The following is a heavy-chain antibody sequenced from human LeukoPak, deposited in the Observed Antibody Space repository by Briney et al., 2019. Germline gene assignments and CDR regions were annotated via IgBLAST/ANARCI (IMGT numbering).Heavy chain of an antibody. CDR2: ISSSSSTI. Sequence: PGGSRRLSCAASGFTFSSYSMTWVRQAPGKGLEWVSYISSSSSTIYYADSVKGRFTISRDNAKNSLYLQMNSLRDEDTAVYYCARDDSPYCGGDCYSDQGGGPQDTRAGAKLVPDAFDIWGQGTMVTVSS. CDR3: ARDDSPYCGGDCYSDQGGGPQDTRAGAKLVPDAFDI. D-gene: IGHD2-21*02. J-gene: IGHJ3*02. V-gene: IGHV3-48*02. CDR1: GFTFSSYS.